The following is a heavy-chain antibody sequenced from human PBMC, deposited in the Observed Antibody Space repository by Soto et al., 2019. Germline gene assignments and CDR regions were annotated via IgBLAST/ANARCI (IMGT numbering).Heavy chain of an antibody. CDR1: GFTFSSYG. D-gene: IGHD6-19*01. Sequence: QVQLVESGGGVVQPGRSLRLSCAASGFTFSSYGMHWVRQAPGKGLEWVAVIWYDGSNKYYADSVKGRFTISRDNSKNTLSLQMNSLRAEDTAVYYCARDPIAVAGPLDYWGQGPLVTVSS. CDR3: ARDPIAVAGPLDY. J-gene: IGHJ4*02. CDR2: IWYDGSNK. V-gene: IGHV3-33*01.